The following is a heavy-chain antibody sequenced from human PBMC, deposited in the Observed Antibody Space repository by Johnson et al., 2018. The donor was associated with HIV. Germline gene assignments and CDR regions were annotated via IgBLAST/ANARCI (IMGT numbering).Heavy chain of an antibody. V-gene: IGHV3-15*01. Sequence: VQVVESGGGLVKAGGSLRLSCAASGFSFSNAWMSWVRQAPGKGLEWVGRIKSKTDGETTDYAAPVKGRFTTSRDDSKNTLYRQMNSLKTEDTAMYYCTTDPWWNGYHAFDVWGQGTMVTVSS. CDR1: GFSFSNAW. CDR3: TTDPWWNGYHAFDV. CDR2: IKSKTDGETT. D-gene: IGHD1-1*01. J-gene: IGHJ3*01.